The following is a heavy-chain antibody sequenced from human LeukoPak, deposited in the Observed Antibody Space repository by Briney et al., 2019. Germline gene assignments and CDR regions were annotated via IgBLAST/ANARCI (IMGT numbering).Heavy chain of an antibody. CDR1: GGSISSSSYY. Sequence: SETLSLTRTVSGGSISSSSYYWGWIRQPPEKGLEWIGSIYYSGSTYYNPSLKNRVTIFVDTSKNQFSLKLTSVTAADTAVYYCARELHSGSYYFDYWGQGTLVTVSS. D-gene: IGHD1-26*01. J-gene: IGHJ4*02. CDR3: ARELHSGSYYFDY. V-gene: IGHV4-39*02. CDR2: IYYSGST.